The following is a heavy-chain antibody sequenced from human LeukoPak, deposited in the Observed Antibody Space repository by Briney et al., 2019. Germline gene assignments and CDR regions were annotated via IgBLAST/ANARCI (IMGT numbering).Heavy chain of an antibody. CDR3: AEDARYIVATEV. D-gene: IGHD5-12*01. CDR2: ISGSGGST. J-gene: IGHJ4*02. CDR1: GFTFSSYA. V-gene: IGHV3-23*01. Sequence: GGSLRLSRAASGFTFSSYAMSWVRQAPGKALDWVSAISGSGGSTYYADSVKGRFTISRDNSKNTLYLQMNSLRAEDTAVYYCAEDARYIVATEVWGQGTLVTVSS.